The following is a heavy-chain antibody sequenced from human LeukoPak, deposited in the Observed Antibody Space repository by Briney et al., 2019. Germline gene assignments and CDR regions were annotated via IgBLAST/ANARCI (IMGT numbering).Heavy chain of an antibody. V-gene: IGHV4-61*03. CDR1: GDSVSNGNYY. CDR2: IYYTGKT. CDR3: ARSQNYYGSGDY. D-gene: IGHD3-10*01. Sequence: SETLSLTCTVSGDSVSNGNYYWSWLRQPPGKALEWIGYIYYTGKTYYNPSLEGRVTILVDTSRNHFSVKLSSVTAADTAVYYCARSQNYYGSGDYWSQGSLVTVSS. J-gene: IGHJ4*02.